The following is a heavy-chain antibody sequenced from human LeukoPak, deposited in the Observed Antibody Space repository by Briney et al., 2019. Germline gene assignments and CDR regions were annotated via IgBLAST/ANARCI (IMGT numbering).Heavy chain of an antibody. CDR3: ARDPYSGAYYEGYYYSYMDV. CDR1: GFTFSNYN. Sequence: GGSLRLSCAAPGFTFSNYNMNWVRQAPGKGLEWISSITRSSSYKFYADSVKGRFTISRDNAKNSLYLQMNSLRAEDTAVYYCARDPYSGAYYEGYYYSYMDVWGKGTTVTVSS. CDR2: ITRSSSYK. J-gene: IGHJ6*03. V-gene: IGHV3-21*01. D-gene: IGHD1-26*01.